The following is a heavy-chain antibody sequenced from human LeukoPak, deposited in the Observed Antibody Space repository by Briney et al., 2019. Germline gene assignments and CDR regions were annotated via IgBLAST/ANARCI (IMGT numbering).Heavy chain of an antibody. Sequence: SETLSLTCTVSGGSISSYYCSWVRQPPGKGLEWIGYIYYSGSTNYNPSLKSRVTISVDTSKNQFSLKLSSVTAADTAVYYCARDEGGIQVWLLLDYWGQGTLVTVSS. J-gene: IGHJ4*02. CDR2: IYYSGST. CDR3: ARDEGGIQVWLLLDY. V-gene: IGHV4-59*01. D-gene: IGHD5-18*01. CDR1: GGSISSYY.